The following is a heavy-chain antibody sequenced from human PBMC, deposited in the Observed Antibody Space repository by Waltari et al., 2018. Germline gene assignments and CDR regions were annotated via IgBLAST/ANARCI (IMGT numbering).Heavy chain of an antibody. Sequence: QVQLVQSGAEVKKTGSSVKVSCKASGGTFITYTMNWVRQAPGQGLEWMGRIIPLLGTATYAQKFQGRVSITADESTSTAYMDLRSLRSEDTAVYYCARDEGQLERRDGSFDIWGQGTMVTVSS. CDR2: IIPLLGTA. CDR3: ARDEGQLERRDGSFDI. V-gene: IGHV1-69*08. J-gene: IGHJ3*02. D-gene: IGHD1-1*01. CDR1: GGTFITYT.